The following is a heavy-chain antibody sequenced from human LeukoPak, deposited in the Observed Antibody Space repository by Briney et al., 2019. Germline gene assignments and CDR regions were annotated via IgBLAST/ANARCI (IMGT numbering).Heavy chain of an antibody. Sequence: ASVKVSCKASGYTFTGYYMHWVRQAPGQGLEWMGWINPNSGGTNYAQKFQGRVTMTRDTSISTAYMELSRLRSDDTAVYYCARIAYYDSSGYPTREYFQHWGQGTLVTVSS. D-gene: IGHD3-22*01. CDR1: GYTFTGYY. J-gene: IGHJ1*01. CDR2: INPNSGGT. V-gene: IGHV1-2*02. CDR3: ARIAYYDSSGYPTREYFQH.